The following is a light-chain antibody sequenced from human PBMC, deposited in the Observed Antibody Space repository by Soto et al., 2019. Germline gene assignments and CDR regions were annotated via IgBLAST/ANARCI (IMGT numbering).Light chain of an antibody. J-gene: IGKJ4*01. Sequence: EIVLTQSPGTLYLSPGERATLSCRASQSVTSSYLAWYQQKPGQAPRLLIYGASNRATGISDRFSGSGSGTEFTLTISRLEPEDFAVYFCQQYDKSPLFGGGTKVEIK. V-gene: IGKV3-20*01. CDR1: QSVTSSY. CDR3: QQYDKSPL. CDR2: GAS.